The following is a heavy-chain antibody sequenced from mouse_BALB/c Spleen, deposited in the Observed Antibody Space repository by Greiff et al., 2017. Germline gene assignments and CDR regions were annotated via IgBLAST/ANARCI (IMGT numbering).Heavy chain of an antibody. V-gene: IGHV1-7*01. Sequence: VQLQQSGAELAKPGASVKMSCKASGYTFTSYWMHWVKQRPGQGLEWIGYINPSTGYTEYNQKFKDKATLTADKSSSTAYMQLSSLTSEDSAVYYCARSARYYGYSYYYAMDYWGQGTSVTVSS. CDR1: GYTFTSYW. J-gene: IGHJ4*01. D-gene: IGHD1-2*01. CDR3: ARSARYYGYSYYYAMDY. CDR2: INPSTGYT.